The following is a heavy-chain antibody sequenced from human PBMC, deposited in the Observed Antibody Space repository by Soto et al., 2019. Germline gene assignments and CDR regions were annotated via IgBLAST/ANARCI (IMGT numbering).Heavy chain of an antibody. CDR3: ARLLIMTTVTADYYYMDV. Sequence: QVQLQESGPRLVKPSETLSLTCAVSGGSVSSYYWSWIRQPPGKGLEWIGYIDYFGATRYNPSLTRRVTISEDMSKNQLSLELTSVTAADTGVYFCARLLIMTTVTADYYYMDVWGKGTTVTVSS. V-gene: IGHV4-59*02. CDR2: IDYFGAT. J-gene: IGHJ6*03. D-gene: IGHD4-17*01. CDR1: GGSVSSYY.